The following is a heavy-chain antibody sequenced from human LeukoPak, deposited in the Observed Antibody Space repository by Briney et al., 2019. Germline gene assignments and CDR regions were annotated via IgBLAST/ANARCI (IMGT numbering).Heavy chain of an antibody. CDR1: GFTFSSYW. Sequence: PGGSLRLSCAASGFTFSSYWMSWVRQAPGKGLEWVANIKQDGSEKYYVDSVKGRFTISRDNAKNSLYLQMNSLGAEDTAVYYCARSGWYSFDAFDIWGQGTMVTVSS. V-gene: IGHV3-7*01. CDR2: IKQDGSEK. D-gene: IGHD6-19*01. CDR3: ARSGWYSFDAFDI. J-gene: IGHJ3*02.